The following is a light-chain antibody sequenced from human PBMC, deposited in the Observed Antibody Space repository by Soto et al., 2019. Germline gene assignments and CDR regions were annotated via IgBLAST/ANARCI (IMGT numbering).Light chain of an antibody. J-gene: IGKJ2*01. V-gene: IGKV1-33*01. Sequence: DIQMTQSPSSLSASVGDRVTITCQASQDISNYLNWYQQKPGKAPKLLIYDASNLEKGVPSRFSGSVYGTDFTFNISSLRPEDLEASYCQQSDNLPQIFGQGPKLEIK. CDR3: QQSDNLPQI. CDR1: QDISNY. CDR2: DAS.